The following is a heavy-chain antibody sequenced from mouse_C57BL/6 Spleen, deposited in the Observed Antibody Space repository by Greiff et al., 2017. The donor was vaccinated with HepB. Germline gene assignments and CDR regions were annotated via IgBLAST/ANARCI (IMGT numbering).Heavy chain of an antibody. D-gene: IGHD1-1*01. CDR2: IYPGSGST. Sequence: QVQLQQPGAELVKPGASVKMSCKASGYTFTSYWITWVKQRPGQGLEWIGDIYPGSGSTNYNEKFKSKATLTVDTSSSTAYMQLSSLTSEDSAVYYCARSLHYYGSRGYFDYWGQGTTLTVSS. J-gene: IGHJ2*01. V-gene: IGHV1-55*01. CDR1: GYTFTSYW. CDR3: ARSLHYYGSRGYFDY.